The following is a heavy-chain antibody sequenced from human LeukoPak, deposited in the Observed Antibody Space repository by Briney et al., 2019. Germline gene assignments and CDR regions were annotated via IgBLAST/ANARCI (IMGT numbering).Heavy chain of an antibody. CDR1: GYTLTELS. D-gene: IGHD3-3*01. CDR3: ATESRDYDFWSGYSRRYYMDV. J-gene: IGHJ6*03. V-gene: IGHV1-24*01. CDR2: FDPEDGET. Sequence: GASVKVSCKVSGYTLTELSMHWVRQAPGKGLEWMGGFDPEDGETIYAQKFQGRVTMTEDTSTDTAYMELSSLRSEDTAVYYCATESRDYDFWSGYSRRYYMDVWGKGTTVTVSS.